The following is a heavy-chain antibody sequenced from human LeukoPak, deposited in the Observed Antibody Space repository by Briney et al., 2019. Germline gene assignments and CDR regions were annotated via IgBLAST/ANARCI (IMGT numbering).Heavy chain of an antibody. D-gene: IGHD2-2*01. CDR3: TKEGGDTVVLPEAHAFDI. CDR2: ISSRSTYI. Sequence: GGSLRLSCAASGFTFSTYSMNWVRQAPGKGLEWVSSISSRSTYIYYADSLKGRFTISGDNSKNTLYLQMNSLRDEDTAVYYCTKEGGDTVVLPEAHAFDIWGQGTMVTVSS. CDR1: GFTFSTYS. J-gene: IGHJ3*02. V-gene: IGHV3-21*01.